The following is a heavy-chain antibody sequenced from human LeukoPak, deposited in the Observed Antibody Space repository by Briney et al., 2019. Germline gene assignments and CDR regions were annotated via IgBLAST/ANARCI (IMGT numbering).Heavy chain of an antibody. CDR2: IDAGGNYI. CDR3: ARDKGLAIRAYDI. J-gene: IGHJ3*02. Sequence: GGSLRLSCVASGFTFSTYNMNWVRQAPGKGLDWVSFIDAGGNYIQYADSVKRRFTISRDNAQKSLFLEVNSRRVEDTAVYYCARDKGLAIRAYDIWGQGTMVTVSS. D-gene: IGHD3/OR15-3a*01. V-gene: IGHV3-21*01. CDR1: GFTFSTYN.